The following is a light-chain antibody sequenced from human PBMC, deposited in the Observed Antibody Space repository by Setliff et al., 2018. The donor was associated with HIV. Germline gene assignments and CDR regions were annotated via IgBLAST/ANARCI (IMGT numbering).Light chain of an antibody. CDR2: EVN. CDR3: CSYAGSSTFDV. CDR1: ISDIGSYNR. V-gene: IGLV2-23*02. J-gene: IGLJ1*01. Sequence: QSALAQPPSVSASPGQSIIISCTGTISDIGSYNRVSWYQQRPGTAPNLIIYEVNKRPSGVSNRFSGSKSGNTASLAISGLQPDDEGDYYCCSYAGSSTFDVFGSGTKVTVL.